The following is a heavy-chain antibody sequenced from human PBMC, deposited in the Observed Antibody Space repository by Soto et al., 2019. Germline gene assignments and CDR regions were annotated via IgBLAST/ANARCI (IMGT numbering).Heavy chain of an antibody. CDR1: GFTFSSYR. D-gene: IGHD3-22*01. CDR3: ARDLGGPLVITGGFDY. V-gene: IGHV3-33*01. CDR2: IWYDGSNK. Sequence: QVQLVESGGGVVQPGRSLRLSCAASGFTFSSYRMHWVRQAPGKGLEWVAVIWYDGSNKYYADSVKGRFTISRDNSKNTLYLQMNSLRAEDTAVYYCARDLGGPLVITGGFDYWGQGTLVTVSS. J-gene: IGHJ4*02.